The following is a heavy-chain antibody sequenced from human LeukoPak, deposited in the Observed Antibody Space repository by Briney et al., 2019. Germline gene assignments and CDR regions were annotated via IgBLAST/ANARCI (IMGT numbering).Heavy chain of an antibody. V-gene: IGHV5-51*01. CDR1: GYTFTNYW. D-gene: IGHD3-22*01. CDR3: ARNYYDSSGYSVALEY. CDR2: IYPGDSDI. Sequence: GDSLKISCEGFGYTFTNYWIDWVRQLPGKCLEWMEVIYPGDSDIRNNPSFQGQVTISDDKSISTVYLQWSSLKASDTAIYYCARNYYDSSGYSVALEYWGQGTLVTVCS. J-gene: IGHJ4*02.